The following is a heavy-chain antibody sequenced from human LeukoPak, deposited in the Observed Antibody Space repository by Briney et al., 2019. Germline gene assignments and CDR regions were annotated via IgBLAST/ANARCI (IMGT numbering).Heavy chain of an antibody. Sequence: GGSLRLSCAASGFTFSSNWMHWVRQAPGKGLVWVSRINEDGSTTNYADSAKGRSTIFRDNAKNTLYLQMNSLSAEDTAVYYCVRDLGGRSGHWGQGTLVTVSS. V-gene: IGHV3-74*01. D-gene: IGHD1-26*01. CDR2: INEDGSTT. CDR1: GFTFSSNW. CDR3: VRDLGGRSGH. J-gene: IGHJ4*02.